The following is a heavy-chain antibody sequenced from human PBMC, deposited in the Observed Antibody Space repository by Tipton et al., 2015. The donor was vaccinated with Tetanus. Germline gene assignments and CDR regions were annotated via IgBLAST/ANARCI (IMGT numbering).Heavy chain of an antibody. D-gene: IGHD6-6*01. CDR3: ARGVRYSGSSFHWFDT. CDR2: VSHNGRT. CDR1: GGSISTYY. Sequence: TLSLTCTVSGGSISTYYWSWIRLPPGKGLEWVGYVSHNGRTNSNPSLQSRITISIDTSQNQFSLELTSVTAADTALYYCARGVRYSGSSFHWFDTWGQGTLVTVSS. J-gene: IGHJ5*02. V-gene: IGHV4-59*01.